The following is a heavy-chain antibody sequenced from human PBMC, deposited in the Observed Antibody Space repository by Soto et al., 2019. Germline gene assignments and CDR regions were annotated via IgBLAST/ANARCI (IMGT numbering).Heavy chain of an antibody. J-gene: IGHJ4*02. Sequence: QVQLVQSGAEVKKPGASVKVSCKASGYTFTSYYMHWVRQAPGQGLEWMGIINPSGGSTSYAQKFKGRVTMTRDTSTSTVYMELSSLRSEDTAVYYCARARTSTNYYGSGSYNYWGQGTLVTVSS. CDR1: GYTFTSYY. V-gene: IGHV1-46*03. D-gene: IGHD3-10*01. CDR3: ARARTSTNYYGSGSYNY. CDR2: INPSGGST.